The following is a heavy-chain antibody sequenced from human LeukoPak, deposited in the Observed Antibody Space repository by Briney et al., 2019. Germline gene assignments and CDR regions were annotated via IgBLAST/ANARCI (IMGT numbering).Heavy chain of an antibody. CDR3: ARGGPWGYYYGMDV. CDR2: IGTAGDT. J-gene: IGHJ6*02. D-gene: IGHD7-27*01. CDR1: GFTFSSYD. V-gene: IGHV3-13*01. Sequence: GRSLRLSCAASGFTFSSYDMHWVRQATGKGLEWVSAIGTAGDTYYPGSVKGRFTISRENAKNSLYLQMNSLRAGDTAVYYCARGGPWGYYYGMDVWGQGTTVTVSS.